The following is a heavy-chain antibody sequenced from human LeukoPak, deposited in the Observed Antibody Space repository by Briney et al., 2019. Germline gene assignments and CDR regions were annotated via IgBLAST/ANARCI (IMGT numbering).Heavy chain of an antibody. D-gene: IGHD3-16*01. CDR1: ANTLTGYY. CDR2: INPNRGGT. CDR3: ARLGSSDI. V-gene: IGHV1-2*02. Sequence: ASVKVSCKASANTLTGYYMHWVRQAPGQGLEWMGWINPNRGGTNYAQKFHGRVTMTRDTSISTAYMQLSRLTSDDTAVYYCARLGSSDIWGQGTMDSVSS. J-gene: IGHJ3*02.